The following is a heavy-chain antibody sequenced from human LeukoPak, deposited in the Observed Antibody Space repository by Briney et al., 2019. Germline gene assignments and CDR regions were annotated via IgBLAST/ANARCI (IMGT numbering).Heavy chain of an antibody. D-gene: IGHD2-21*02. J-gene: IGHJ4*02. CDR1: GYSISSGYY. CDR3: AKFYRATRGACDS. V-gene: IGHV4-38-2*02. CDR2: LYHSGST. Sequence: SETLSLTCTVSGYSISSGYYWGWVRQPPGKGLEWIANLYHSGSTYYNPSLKSRVTISVDTSKNQFSLKLSSVTAADTAIYYCAKFYRATRGACDSWGQGTLVTVSS.